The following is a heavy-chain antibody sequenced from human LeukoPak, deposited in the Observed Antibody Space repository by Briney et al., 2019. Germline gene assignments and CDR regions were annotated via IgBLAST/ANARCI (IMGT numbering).Heavy chain of an antibody. Sequence: GGSLRLSCAASGFTFSNYAMSWVRQAPGKGLEWVSTISDSGGRTYYADSVKGRFTISRDNSKNTLYLQMNSLRAEDTAVYYCAKVKNYYDSSGYYYVWGQGTLVTVSS. D-gene: IGHD3-22*01. CDR1: GFTFSNYA. CDR3: AKVKNYYDSSGYYYV. J-gene: IGHJ4*02. CDR2: ISDSGGRT. V-gene: IGHV3-23*01.